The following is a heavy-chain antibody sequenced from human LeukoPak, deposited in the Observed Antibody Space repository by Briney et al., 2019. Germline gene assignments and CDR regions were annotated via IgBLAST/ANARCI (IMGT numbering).Heavy chain of an antibody. CDR1: GGSIISSSHY. Sequence: PSETLSLTCTVSGGSIISSSHYWGWIRQPPGKGLEWIGNIYPSGSTYYNPSLNSRLTISLDTSKNQFSLKLSSVTAADTAVYYCARSIRSYWFDPWGQGTLVTVSS. V-gene: IGHV4-39*01. D-gene: IGHD1-26*01. CDR3: ARSIRSYWFDP. J-gene: IGHJ5*02. CDR2: IYPSGST.